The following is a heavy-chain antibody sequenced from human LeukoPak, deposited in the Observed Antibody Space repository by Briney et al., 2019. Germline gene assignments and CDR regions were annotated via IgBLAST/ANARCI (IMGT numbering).Heavy chain of an antibody. CDR3: WAIVVSTKLDY. Sequence: SETLSLTFTVSGGSITINTYAWGWIRQPPGKGLEWIGTINYSGCTSYKPSLKSRVTISVDTSKNQFSLTLSSVTAADTTVYYCWAIVVSTKLDYWGQGTLVTV. J-gene: IGHJ4*02. V-gene: IGHV4-39*01. D-gene: IGHD1-26*01. CDR2: INYSGCT. CDR1: GGSITINTYA.